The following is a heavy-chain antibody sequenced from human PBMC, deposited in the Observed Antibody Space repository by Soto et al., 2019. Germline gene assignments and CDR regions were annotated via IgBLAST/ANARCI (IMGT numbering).Heavy chain of an antibody. J-gene: IGHJ3*02. Sequence: SETLSLTCTVSGGSISSSSYYWGWIRQPPGKGLEWIGSIYYSGSTYYNPSLKSRVTISVDTSKNQFSLKLSSVTAADTAVYYCAREGGLGIVATFDIWGQGTMVTVSS. CDR1: GGSISSSSYY. CDR2: IYYSGST. CDR3: AREGGLGIVATFDI. D-gene: IGHD5-12*01. V-gene: IGHV4-39*02.